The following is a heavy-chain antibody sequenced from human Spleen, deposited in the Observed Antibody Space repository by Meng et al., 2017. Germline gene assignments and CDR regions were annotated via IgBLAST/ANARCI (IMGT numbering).Heavy chain of an antibody. D-gene: IGHD3-10*01. Sequence: SETLSLTCTVSGDSIARRTYYWGWIRQPPGKGLEWIGSIYYIGNTYYNPSLKSRVTISVDTSKNQFSLKLSSVTAADTAVYYCARGMYYYGSGSYSYYFDYWGQGTLVTGSS. J-gene: IGHJ4*02. CDR3: ARGMYYYGSGSYSYYFDY. CDR1: GDSIARRTYY. CDR2: IYYIGNT. V-gene: IGHV4-39*07.